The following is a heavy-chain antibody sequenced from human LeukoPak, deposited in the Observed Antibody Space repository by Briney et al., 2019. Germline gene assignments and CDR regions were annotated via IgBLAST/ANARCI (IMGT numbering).Heavy chain of an antibody. CDR3: ARLPSIMVAGDY. J-gene: IGHJ4*02. Sequence: VASVKVSCKASGYTFTSYDINWVRQATGQGLEWMGWMNPNSGNTGYAQKFQGRVTMTRNTSISTAYMELSSLRSEDTAVYYCARLPSIMVAGDYWGQGTLVTVSS. V-gene: IGHV1-8*01. CDR1: GYTFTSYD. CDR2: MNPNSGNT. D-gene: IGHD2-21*01.